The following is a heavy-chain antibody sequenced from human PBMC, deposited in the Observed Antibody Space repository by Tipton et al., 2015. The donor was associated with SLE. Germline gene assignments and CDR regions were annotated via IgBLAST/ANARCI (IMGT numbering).Heavy chain of an antibody. Sequence: LRLSCTVSGGSISSYYWSWIRQPPGKGLEWIGYIYYSGSTNYNPSLKSRVTISVDTSKNQFSLKLSSVTAADTAVYYCARQQSPGGWLASLSAFDIWGQGTMVTVSS. CDR1: GGSISSYY. D-gene: IGHD6-19*01. CDR2: IYYSGST. V-gene: IGHV4-59*08. CDR3: ARQQSPGGWLASLSAFDI. J-gene: IGHJ3*02.